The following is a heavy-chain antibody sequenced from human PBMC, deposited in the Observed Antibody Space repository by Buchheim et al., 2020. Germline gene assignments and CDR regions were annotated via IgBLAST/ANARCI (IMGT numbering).Heavy chain of an antibody. D-gene: IGHD2-21*02. J-gene: IGHJ5*02. Sequence: QLQLQESGPGLVKPSETLSLTCTVSGGSISSSGYYWSWIRQHPGKGLEWIGYIYYSGSTYYNPSLKSRVTISVDTSKNQFSLKLSSVTAADTAVYYCARAGDGVTAISVTGWFDPWGQGTL. CDR1: GGSISSSGYY. CDR3: ARAGDGVTAISVTGWFDP. V-gene: IGHV4-31*03. CDR2: IYYSGST.